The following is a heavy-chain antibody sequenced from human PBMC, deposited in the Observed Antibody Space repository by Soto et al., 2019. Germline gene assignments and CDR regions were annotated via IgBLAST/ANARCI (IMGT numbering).Heavy chain of an antibody. CDR2: IDNGGNT. V-gene: IGHV4-39*01. CDR3: VKRSLLMAPT. CDR1: GRTCNINADC. J-gene: IGHJ4*02. Sequence: SETQSLTRPFSGRTCNINADCWYLAWIRQPPGKGLEWIGSIDNGGNTHYNAPLKSRVIISADTSKNQFSLSLNSVTAADTAVYYCVKRSLLMAPTWGQGIQVTVSS. D-gene: IGHD1-26*01.